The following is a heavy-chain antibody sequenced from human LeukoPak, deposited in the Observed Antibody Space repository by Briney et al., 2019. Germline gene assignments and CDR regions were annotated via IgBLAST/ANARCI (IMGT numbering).Heavy chain of an antibody. CDR2: IYYSGST. J-gene: IGHJ4*02. CDR3: ARDRLYGDLDY. Sequence: SETLSLTCTVSGGSISSYYWSWIRQPPGKGLEWIGYIYYSGSTNYNPSLKSRVTISVDTSKNQFSLKLSSVTAADTAVYYCARDRLYGDLDYWGQGTLVTVSS. CDR1: GGSISSYY. V-gene: IGHV4-59*01. D-gene: IGHD7-27*01.